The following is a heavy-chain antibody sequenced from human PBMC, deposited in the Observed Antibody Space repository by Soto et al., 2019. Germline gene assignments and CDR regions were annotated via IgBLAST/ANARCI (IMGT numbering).Heavy chain of an antibody. V-gene: IGHV1-69*01. Sequence: QVQLVQSGAEVKKPGSSVKVSCKASGGTFSSYAISWVRQAPGQGLEWMGGIIPIFGTANYGQKFQGRVTITADESTSTAYMELTSLRSEDTAVYYCARGEQLNNVVLLAAIPSCYCYGMDVWGQGTPVTVSS. CDR1: GGTFSSYA. D-gene: IGHD2-2*01. CDR3: ARGEQLNNVVLLAAIPSCYCYGMDV. CDR2: IIPIFGTA. J-gene: IGHJ6*02.